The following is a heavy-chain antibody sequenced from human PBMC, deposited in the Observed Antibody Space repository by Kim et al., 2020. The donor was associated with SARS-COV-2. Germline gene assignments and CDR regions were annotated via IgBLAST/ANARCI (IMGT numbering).Heavy chain of an antibody. J-gene: IGHJ3*02. D-gene: IGHD3-22*01. V-gene: IGHV3-23*01. CDR3: AKERITMIVVVIRDAFDI. Sequence: KGRFTSSRDNSKNTLYLQMNSLRAEDTAVYYCAKERITMIVVVIRDAFDIWGQGTMVTVSS.